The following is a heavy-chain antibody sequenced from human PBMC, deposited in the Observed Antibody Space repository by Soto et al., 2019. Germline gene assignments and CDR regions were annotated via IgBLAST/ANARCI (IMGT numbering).Heavy chain of an antibody. CDR3: AKPAIPRYYYYYYMDV. V-gene: IGHV3-23*01. CDR2: ISGSGGST. J-gene: IGHJ6*03. D-gene: IGHD2-2*01. Sequence: GGSLRLSCAASGFTFSSYAMSWVRQAPGKGLEWVSAISGSGGSTYYADSVKGRFTISRDNSKNTLYLQMNSLRAEDTAVYYCAKPAIPRYYYYYYMDVWDKGTTVTVSS. CDR1: GFTFSSYA.